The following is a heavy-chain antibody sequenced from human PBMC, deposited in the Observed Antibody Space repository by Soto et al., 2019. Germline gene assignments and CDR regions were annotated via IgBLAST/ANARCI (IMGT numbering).Heavy chain of an antibody. V-gene: IGHV4-59*01. CDR2: IYYSGST. D-gene: IGHD3-16*02. CDR3: ARMYYDYIWGSYRFDY. Sequence: SETLSLTCTVSGGSISSYYWSWIRQPPGKGLEWIGYIYYSGSTNYNPSLKSRVTISVDTSKNQFSLKLSSVTAADTAVYYCARMYYDYIWGSYRFDYWGQGTLVTSPQ. CDR1: GGSISSYY. J-gene: IGHJ4*02.